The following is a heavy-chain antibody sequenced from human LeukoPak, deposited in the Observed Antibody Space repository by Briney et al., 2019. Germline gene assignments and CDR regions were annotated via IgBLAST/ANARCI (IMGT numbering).Heavy chain of an antibody. V-gene: IGHV3-53*01. CDR3: ARGREELLWFGELLYAAQGYFDY. Sequence: GGSLRLSCAASGFTFSSYWMHWVRQAPGKGLEWVSVIYSGGSTYYADSVKGRFTISRDNSKNTLYLQMNSLRAEDTAVYYCARGREELLWFGELLYAAQGYFDYWGQGTLVTVSS. J-gene: IGHJ4*02. CDR1: GFTFSSYW. D-gene: IGHD3-10*01. CDR2: IYSGGST.